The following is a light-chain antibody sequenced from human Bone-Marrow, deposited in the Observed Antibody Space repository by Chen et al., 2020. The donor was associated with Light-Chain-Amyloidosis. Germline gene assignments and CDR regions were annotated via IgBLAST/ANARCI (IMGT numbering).Light chain of an antibody. J-gene: IGLJ3*02. CDR2: DDS. Sequence: SYALTQPSPVSVAPGQTATTACGGNNIGSTRVHWYQQTPGQAPLLVVYDDSDRPSGIPERLSGSNSGNTATLTISRVEAGDEADYYCQVWDRSSDRPVFGGGTKLTVL. CDR1: NIGSTR. CDR3: QVWDRSSDRPV. V-gene: IGLV3-21*02.